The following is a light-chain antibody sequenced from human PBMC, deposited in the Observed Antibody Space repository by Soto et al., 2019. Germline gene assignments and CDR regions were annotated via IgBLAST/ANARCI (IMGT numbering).Light chain of an antibody. V-gene: IGKV1-39*01. CDR1: QNINNY. J-gene: IGKJ4*01. CDR3: QQSYTTPLT. CDR2: VES. Sequence: DIQMTQSPSSLSASVGGSVTISCRASQNINNYLNWYQQKPGKAPKLLISVESNLQSGVPSRFSGRGSGTEFTLTISSLQPEDFATYYCQQSYTTPLTFGGGTKVDI.